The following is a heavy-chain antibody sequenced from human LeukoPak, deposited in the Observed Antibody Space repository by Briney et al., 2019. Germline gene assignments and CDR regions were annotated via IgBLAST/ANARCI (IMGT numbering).Heavy chain of an antibody. V-gene: IGHV4-4*07. Sequence: SETLSLTCTVSGGSISSYYWSWIRQPAGKGLEWIGRIYTSGSSNYNPSLKSRVTMSVDTSKNQFSLKLSSVTAADTAVYYCARVPYYGSGSYYPGGWFDPWGQGTLVTVSS. D-gene: IGHD3-10*01. CDR1: GGSISSYY. CDR3: ARVPYYGSGSYYPGGWFDP. J-gene: IGHJ5*02. CDR2: IYTSGSS.